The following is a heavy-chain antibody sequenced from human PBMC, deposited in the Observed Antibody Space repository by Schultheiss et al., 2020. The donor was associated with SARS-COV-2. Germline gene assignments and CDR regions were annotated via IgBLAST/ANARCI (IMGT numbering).Heavy chain of an antibody. V-gene: IGHV3-23*01. CDR3: AKGRVSLVFTSGY. D-gene: IGHD2-21*02. CDR2: ISGSGGST. CDR1: GFTFSSYA. J-gene: IGHJ4*02. Sequence: GGSLRLSCAASGFTFSSYAMSWVRQAPGKGLEYVSAISGSGGSTYYADSVKGRFTISRDNSKNTLYLQMNSLRAEDTAVYYCAKGRVSLVFTSGYWGQGTLVTVSS.